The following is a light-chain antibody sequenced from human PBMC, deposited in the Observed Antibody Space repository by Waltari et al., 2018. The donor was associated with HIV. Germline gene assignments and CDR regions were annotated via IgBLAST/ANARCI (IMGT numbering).Light chain of an antibody. Sequence: QPVFTQPPSVSAAPGQKVTISCSASSPNIGNNYVSWYQQLPGTAPKLLIYDNNKRPSGIPDRFSGSKSGTSATLGITGLQTGDEADYYCGTWDSSLSAGVFGGGTKLTVL. CDR2: DNN. V-gene: IGLV1-51*01. CDR3: GTWDSSLSAGV. CDR1: SPNIGNNY. J-gene: IGLJ3*02.